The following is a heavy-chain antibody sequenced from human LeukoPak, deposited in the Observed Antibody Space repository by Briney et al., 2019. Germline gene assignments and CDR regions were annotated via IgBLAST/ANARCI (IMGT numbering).Heavy chain of an antibody. Sequence: PSETLSLTCAVYGGSFSGYYWSWIRQPPGKGLEWIGEINHSGSTNYNPSLKSRVTISVDTSKNQFSLKLSSVTAADTAVYYCARSGSSWYRANFDYWGQGTLVTVSS. D-gene: IGHD6-13*01. CDR1: GGSFSGYY. J-gene: IGHJ4*02. CDR2: INHSGST. CDR3: ARSGSSWYRANFDY. V-gene: IGHV4-34*01.